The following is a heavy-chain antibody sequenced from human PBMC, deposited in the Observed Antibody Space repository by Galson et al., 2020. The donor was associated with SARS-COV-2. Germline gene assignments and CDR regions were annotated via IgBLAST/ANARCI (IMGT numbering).Heavy chain of an antibody. CDR1: GFTFNSFG. D-gene: IGHD6-19*01. CDR3: ARNPRRSAGLGIYYYYYYMDV. Sequence: GGSLRLSCAASGFTFNSFGMSWVRQAPGMGLEWVSSSSGNSYNIYYAESVKGRFTISRDNSRNTLYLQMNSVRAEDTALYYCARNPRRSAGLGIYYYYYYMDVWGEGTTVTISS. J-gene: IGHJ6*03. CDR2: SSGNSYNI. V-gene: IGHV3-23*01.